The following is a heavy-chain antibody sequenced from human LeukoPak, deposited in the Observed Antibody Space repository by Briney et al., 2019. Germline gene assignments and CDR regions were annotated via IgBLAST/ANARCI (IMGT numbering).Heavy chain of an antibody. CDR2: IRYDGSNK. V-gene: IGHV3-30*02. Sequence: GGSLRLSCAASGFTFSSYGMHWVRQAPGKGLEWVAFIRYDGSNKHYADSVKGRFTISRDNSKNTLYLQMNGLRAEDTAVYYCAKDVAGYNSSWYHTLFDYWGQGTLVTVSS. CDR3: AKDVAGYNSSWYHTLFDY. D-gene: IGHD6-13*01. J-gene: IGHJ4*02. CDR1: GFTFSSYG.